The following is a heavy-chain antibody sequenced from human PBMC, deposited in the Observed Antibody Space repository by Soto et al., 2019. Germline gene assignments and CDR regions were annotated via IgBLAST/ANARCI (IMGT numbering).Heavy chain of an antibody. D-gene: IGHD2-15*01. CDR3: ARQYCSGGSCYSNY. Sequence: SETLSLTCTVSGGSISSYYWSWIRQPPGKGLEWIGYIYYSGSTNYNPSLKSRVTISVDTSKNQFSLKLSSVTAADTAVYYCARQYCSGGSCYSNYWGQGTLVTVSS. CDR1: GGSISSYY. CDR2: IYYSGST. V-gene: IGHV4-59*08. J-gene: IGHJ4*02.